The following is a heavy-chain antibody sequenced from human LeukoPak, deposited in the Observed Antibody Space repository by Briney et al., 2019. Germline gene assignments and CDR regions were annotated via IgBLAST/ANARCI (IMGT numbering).Heavy chain of an antibody. J-gene: IGHJ6*02. Sequence: PGRSLRLSCAASGFTFSSYAMHWVRQAPGKGLEWVAVISYDGSNKYYADSVKGRFTISRDNSKNTLYLQMNTLRAEDTAVYYCASTLIVVVPAAIYYSYGMDVWATGPRSPSP. CDR3: ASTLIVVVPAAIYYSYGMDV. D-gene: IGHD2-2*01. CDR2: ISYDGSNK. CDR1: GFTFSSYA. V-gene: IGHV3-30-3*01.